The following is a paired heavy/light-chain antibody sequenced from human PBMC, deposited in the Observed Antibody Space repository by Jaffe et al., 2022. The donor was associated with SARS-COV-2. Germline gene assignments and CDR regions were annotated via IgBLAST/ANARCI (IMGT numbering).Heavy chain of an antibody. V-gene: IGHV4-59*01. Sequence: QVQLQESGPGLVKPSETLSLTCTVSGGSISSYYWSWIRQPPGKGLEWIGYIYYSGSTNYNPSLTSRVTISLDTSKNQFSLKLSSVTAADTAMYYCARAAAAVDLLYYGMDVWGQGTTVTVSS. CDR2: IYYSGST. D-gene: IGHD6-13*01. CDR1: GGSISSYY. CDR3: ARAAAAVDLLYYGMDV. J-gene: IGHJ6*02.
Light chain of an antibody. V-gene: IGKV3-20*01. CDR1: QSVSSSY. J-gene: IGKJ1*01. CDR3: QQYGRSWT. CDR2: GAS. Sequence: EIVLTQSRGTLSLSPGERATLSCRASQSVSSSYLAWYQQKPGQAPRLLIYGASSRATGIPDRFSGSGSGTDFTLTISRLEPEDFAVYYCQQYGRSWTFGQGTKVEIK.